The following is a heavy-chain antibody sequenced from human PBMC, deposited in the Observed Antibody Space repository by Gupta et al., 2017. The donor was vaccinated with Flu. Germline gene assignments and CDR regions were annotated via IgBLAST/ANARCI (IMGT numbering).Heavy chain of an antibody. V-gene: IGHV3-73*02. Sequence: EVQLVESGGALAQPGESLKLTCAASGFTCSDSAVQWVRQTPGKVLEWIGLIRSKLNTYATTYAASAKGRFTMSRDDSKNTTYLQMNSLKTEDTAIYCCTRRPDGYCSGSKCPTFDPWGQGTVVTVSS. D-gene: IGHD2-15*01. J-gene: IGHJ5*02. CDR3: TRRPDGYCSGSKCPTFDP. CDR2: IRSKLNTYAT. CDR1: GFTCSDSA.